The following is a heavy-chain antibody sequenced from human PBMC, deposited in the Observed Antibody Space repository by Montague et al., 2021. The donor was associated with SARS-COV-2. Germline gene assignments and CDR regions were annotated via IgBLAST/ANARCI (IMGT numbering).Heavy chain of an antibody. CDR1: GGSISSINW. J-gene: IGHJ4*02. V-gene: IGHV4-4*02. CDR3: ARTGYSSGWHSFDC. D-gene: IGHD6-19*01. Sequence: SETLSLTCTVSGGSISSINWWSWVRQPPGKGLEWIGEIYHSGSTNYNTSLKSRVIISVDKSKNQFSLKLSSVTAADTAVYYCARTGYSSGWHSFDCWGQGTLVTVSS. CDR2: IYHSGST.